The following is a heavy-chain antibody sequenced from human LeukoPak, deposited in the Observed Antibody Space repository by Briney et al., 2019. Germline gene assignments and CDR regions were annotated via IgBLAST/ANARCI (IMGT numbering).Heavy chain of an antibody. CDR2: ISGSGGST. Sequence: GGSLRLSCAASGFTFTTYAMSWVRQAPGKGLEWVSAISGSGGSTYYADSVKGRFTISRDNSENTLYLQMNSLRAEDTAVYYCAKGRIAAARTSDYWGQGTLVTVSS. CDR1: GFTFTTYA. V-gene: IGHV3-23*01. CDR3: AKGRIAAARTSDY. D-gene: IGHD6-13*01. J-gene: IGHJ4*02.